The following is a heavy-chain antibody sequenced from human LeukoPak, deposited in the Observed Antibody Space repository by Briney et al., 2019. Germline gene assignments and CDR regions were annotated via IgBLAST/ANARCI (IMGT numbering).Heavy chain of an antibody. D-gene: IGHD1-26*01. J-gene: IGHJ4*02. CDR1: GFTFDDYG. V-gene: IGHV3-20*04. CDR2: INWNGGST. CDR3: ARRVGASDFDY. Sequence: GGSLRLSCAASGFTFDDYGMSWVRQAPGKGLEWVSSINWNGGSTGYADSVKGRFTISRDNAKNSLYLQMNSLRAEDTALYYCARRVGASDFDYWGQGTLVTVSS.